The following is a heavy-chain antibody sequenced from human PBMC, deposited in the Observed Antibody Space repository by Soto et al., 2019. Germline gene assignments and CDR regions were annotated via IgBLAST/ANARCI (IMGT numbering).Heavy chain of an antibody. D-gene: IGHD6-13*01. CDR1: GGSFSGYY. CDR3: GRAVSHSSSPPLRFDP. V-gene: IGHV4-34*01. Sequence: PSETLSLTCAVYGGSFSGYYWSWIRQPPGKGLEWIGEINHSGSTNYNPSLKSRVTISVDTSKNQFSLKLSSVTAADTAVYYCGRAVSHSSSPPLRFDPWGQGTLVTVS. J-gene: IGHJ5*02. CDR2: INHSGST.